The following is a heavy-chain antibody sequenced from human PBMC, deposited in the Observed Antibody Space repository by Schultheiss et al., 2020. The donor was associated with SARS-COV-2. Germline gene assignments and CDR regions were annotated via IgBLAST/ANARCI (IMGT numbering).Heavy chain of an antibody. Sequence: GGSLRLSCSASGFTFSSYAMHWVRQAPGKGLEYVSAISSNGGSTYYADSVKGRFTISRDNSKNTLYLQMSSLGAEDTAVYYCEGYCSSTSCYTVPAWGQGTLVTVSS. D-gene: IGHD2-2*02. V-gene: IGHV3-64D*09. CDR3: EGYCSSTSCYTVPA. CDR2: ISSNGGST. J-gene: IGHJ5*02. CDR1: GFTFSSYA.